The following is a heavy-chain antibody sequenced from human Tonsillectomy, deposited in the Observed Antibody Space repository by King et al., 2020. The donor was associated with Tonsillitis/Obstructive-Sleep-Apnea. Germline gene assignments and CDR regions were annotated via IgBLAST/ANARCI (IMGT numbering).Heavy chain of an antibody. CDR3: TTEPSPHSSNDY. V-gene: IGHV3-15*01. J-gene: IGHJ4*02. CDR2: IKSKTDGGTT. D-gene: IGHD2-2*01. CDR1: GFTFLNAW. Sequence: EVQLVESGGGLVKRGGSLRLSCAATGFTFLNAWMSCVRQSPGKGLEWVGRIKSKTDGGTTDYAAPVKGRFTISRDDSKNTLYLQMNSLKTEDTAVYYCTTEPSPHSSNDYWGQGTLVTVSS.